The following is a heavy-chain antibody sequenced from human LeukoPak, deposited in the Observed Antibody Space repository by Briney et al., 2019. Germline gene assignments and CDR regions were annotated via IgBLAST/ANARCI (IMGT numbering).Heavy chain of an antibody. CDR2: IYHSGST. CDR1: GYSISSGYY. V-gene: IGHV4-38-2*02. J-gene: IGHJ6*03. CDR3: ARVRGSSGSYEYYHYMDV. D-gene: IGHD1-26*01. Sequence: PSETLSLTCTVSGYSISSGYYWGWIRQPPRKGLEWIGSIYHSGSTYYNPSLKSRVTMSVGTSKKQFSLKLSSVTAADTAVYYCARVRGSSGSYEYYHYMDVWGKGTTVTISS.